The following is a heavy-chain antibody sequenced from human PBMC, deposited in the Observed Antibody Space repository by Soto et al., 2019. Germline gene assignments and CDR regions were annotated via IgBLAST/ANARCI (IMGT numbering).Heavy chain of an antibody. CDR1: GRTFSSYT. CDR2: IIPIFGAT. CDR3: VREWESTTQTWGFGDS. D-gene: IGHD3-10*01. Sequence: QVQVVQSGAEVKKPGSSVKVSCKASGRTFSSYTITWVRQAPGQRLEWLGRIIPIFGATNYAQKFPDRLMMSADRPTATAYMDLGRLTSADTAVDYCVREWESTTQTWGFGDSWGQGTLVTVSS. V-gene: IGHV1-69*08. J-gene: IGHJ4*02.